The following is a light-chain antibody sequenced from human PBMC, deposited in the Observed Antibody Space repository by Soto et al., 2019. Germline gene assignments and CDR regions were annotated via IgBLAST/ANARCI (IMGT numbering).Light chain of an antibody. J-gene: IGKJ1*01. CDR1: QSIGAW. CDR3: QQYNSYSWT. Sequence: DIQMTQFPSTLSASVGDRVTITCRASQSIGAWVTWYQQKPGKAPKLLIYKASTLEGGVPSRFSGSGSGTEFTLTISSLQPDDFATYYCQQYNSYSWTFGQGTK. CDR2: KAS. V-gene: IGKV1-5*03.